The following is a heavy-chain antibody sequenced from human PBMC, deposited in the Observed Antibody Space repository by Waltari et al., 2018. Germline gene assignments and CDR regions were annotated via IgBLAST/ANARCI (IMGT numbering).Heavy chain of an antibody. CDR2: INNGGVDR. V-gene: IGHV3-23*01. J-gene: IGHJ4*02. Sequence: EVQLLESGGGVAQPGGALSLSCAASGCTFTSYALSWVRQTPERGLEWVSGINNGGVDRYYTDSVKGRFTISRDNSKNTVYLQMSSLRAEDTAVYYCAKEIGALGTPVFDYWGQGTLVSVSS. D-gene: IGHD6-13*01. CDR3: AKEIGALGTPVFDY. CDR1: GCTFTSYA.